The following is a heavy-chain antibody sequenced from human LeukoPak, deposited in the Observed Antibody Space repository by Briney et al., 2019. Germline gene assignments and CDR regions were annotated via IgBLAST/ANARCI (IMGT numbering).Heavy chain of an antibody. Sequence: ASVKVSCKASGGTFSSYAISWVRQAPGQGLEWMGGIIPIFGTANYAQKFQGRVTITRDTSASTAYMELSSLRSEDTAVYYCARGPLYSDYYLDWGQGTLVTVSS. V-gene: IGHV1-69*05. CDR3: ARGPLYSDYYLD. J-gene: IGHJ4*02. D-gene: IGHD4-11*01. CDR2: IIPIFGTA. CDR1: GGTFSSYA.